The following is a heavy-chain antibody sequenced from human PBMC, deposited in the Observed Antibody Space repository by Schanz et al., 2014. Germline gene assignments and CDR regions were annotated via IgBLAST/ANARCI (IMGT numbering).Heavy chain of an antibody. CDR1: GLTFTSSA. CDR2: IVVGSGNT. Sequence: QMQLVQSGPEVKKPGTSVKVSCKASGLTFTSSAIQWVRQARGQRLEWIGGIVVGSGNTSYAQNFQERVTITRDMSINTAYMELSSLRSEDTAVYYCAADMYSDFWSGYLAYYGMDVWGQGTTVTVSS. V-gene: IGHV1-58*02. CDR3: AADMYSDFWSGYLAYYGMDV. J-gene: IGHJ6*02. D-gene: IGHD3-3*01.